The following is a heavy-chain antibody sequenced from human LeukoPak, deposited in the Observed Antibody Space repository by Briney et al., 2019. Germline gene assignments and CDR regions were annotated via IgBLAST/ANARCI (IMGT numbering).Heavy chain of an antibody. V-gene: IGHV3-7*03. J-gene: IGHJ4*02. D-gene: IGHD4-23*01. CDR3: ARELRSYGGDSFDY. Sequence: GGSLSLSCAASGFTFSSYWMSWVRQAPGKGLEWVANIKQDGSEKYYVDSVKGRFTISRDNAKNSLYLQMNSLRAEDTAVYYCARELRSYGGDSFDYWGQGTLVTVSS. CDR1: GFTFSSYW. CDR2: IKQDGSEK.